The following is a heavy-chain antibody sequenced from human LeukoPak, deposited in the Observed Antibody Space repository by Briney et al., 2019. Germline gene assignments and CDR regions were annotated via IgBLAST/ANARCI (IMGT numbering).Heavy chain of an antibody. D-gene: IGHD3-3*01. Sequence: GGSLRLSCAASGFTFSSYGMHWVRQAPGKGLEWVAFIRYDGSNKYYADSVKGRFTISRDNSKNTLYPQMNSLRAEDTAVYYCAKDGGYDFWSGYFDYWGQGTLVTVSS. CDR1: GFTFSSYG. CDR3: AKDGGYDFWSGYFDY. V-gene: IGHV3-30*02. J-gene: IGHJ4*02. CDR2: IRYDGSNK.